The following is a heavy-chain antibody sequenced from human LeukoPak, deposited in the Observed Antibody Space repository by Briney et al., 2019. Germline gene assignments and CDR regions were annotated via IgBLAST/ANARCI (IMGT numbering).Heavy chain of an antibody. Sequence: PGGSLRLSCAASGFTFSSYSMNWVRQAPGKGLEWVSSISSSSSYIYYADSVKGRFTISRDNAKNSLYLQMNSLRAEDTAVYYCARAPGLGTTTSDYWGQGTLVTVSS. V-gene: IGHV3-21*01. J-gene: IGHJ4*02. CDR3: ARAPGLGTTTSDY. CDR1: GFTFSSYS. CDR2: ISSSSSYI. D-gene: IGHD1-14*01.